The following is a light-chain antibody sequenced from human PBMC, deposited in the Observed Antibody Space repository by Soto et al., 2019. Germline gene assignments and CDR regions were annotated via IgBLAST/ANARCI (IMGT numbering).Light chain of an antibody. CDR2: DAS. CDR3: QQSEDLPLT. CDR1: QDINNY. V-gene: IGKV1-33*01. J-gene: IGKJ4*01. Sequence: DIQLTQSPSSLSASVGDRVTITCQASQDINNYLNWYQQKPGKAPKLLIFDASSVETGVPSRFSGSGAGTHFTFNISSLEPEDIATYHCQQSEDLPLTFGGGNRVELK.